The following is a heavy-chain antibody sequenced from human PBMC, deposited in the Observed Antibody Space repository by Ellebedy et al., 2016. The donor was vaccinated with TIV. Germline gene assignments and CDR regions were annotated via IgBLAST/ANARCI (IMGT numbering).Heavy chain of an antibody. CDR2: IGSAGDT. CDR3: ARGGRRGSYYHGMDV. J-gene: IGHJ6*02. V-gene: IGHV3-13*04. D-gene: IGHD1-26*01. Sequence: GGSLRLXCAASGFTFSSHDMYWVRQATGKGLEWVSTIGSAGDTYYPGSVEGRFTISRENAKNSLYLQMNSLRAGDTAVYYCARGGRRGSYYHGMDVWGQGTTVTVAS. CDR1: GFTFSSHD.